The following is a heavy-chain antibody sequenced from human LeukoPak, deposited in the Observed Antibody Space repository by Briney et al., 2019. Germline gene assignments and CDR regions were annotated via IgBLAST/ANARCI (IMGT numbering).Heavy chain of an antibody. CDR2: IYTSGST. CDR1: GGSISSYY. V-gene: IGHV4-4*07. Sequence: WGTLALTCTVSGGSISSYYWSWIRLPAGKGLEWIGRIYTSGSTNYNPSLKSRVTMSVDTSKNQFSLKLSSVTAADTAVYYCARVIRVYDYVWGALDPWGQGTLVTVSS. D-gene: IGHD3-16*01. CDR3: ARVIRVYDYVWGALDP. J-gene: IGHJ5*02.